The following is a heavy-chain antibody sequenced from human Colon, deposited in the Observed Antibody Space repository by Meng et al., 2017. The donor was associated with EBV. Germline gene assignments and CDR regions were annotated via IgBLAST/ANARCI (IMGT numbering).Heavy chain of an antibody. CDR2: IHPSGSI. D-gene: IGHD7-27*01. J-gene: IGHJ2*01. V-gene: IGHV4-34*02. CDR1: GGSLSDYY. Sequence: QVHIKQWGAGLVQPSETLSLTCVVYGGSLSDYYCSWIRQSPGRGLEWIGEIHPSGSIFYNPSLQSRVTISVDTSKNQFSLNLNSVTAADTAVYFCSRGVDSYKLGNLWGRGTLVTVSS. CDR3: SRGVDSYKLGNL.